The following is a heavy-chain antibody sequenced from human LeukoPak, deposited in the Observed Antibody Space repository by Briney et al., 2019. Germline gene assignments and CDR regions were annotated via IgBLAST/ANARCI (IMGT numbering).Heavy chain of an antibody. CDR3: AKSGSTMLVTRFDP. V-gene: IGHV3-23*01. CDR2: ISGGGGNT. CDR1: GFTFRSYA. J-gene: IGHJ5*02. Sequence: GGSLRLPCAASGFTFRSYAMSWVRQAPGKGLEWVSGISGGGGNTYYADSVKGRFTISRDNSKNTLYLQMNSLRAEDTAVYYCAKSGSTMLVTRFDPWGQGTLVTVSS. D-gene: IGHD3-22*01.